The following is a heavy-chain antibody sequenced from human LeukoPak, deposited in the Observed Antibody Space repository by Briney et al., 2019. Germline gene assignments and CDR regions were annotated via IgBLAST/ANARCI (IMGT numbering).Heavy chain of an antibody. Sequence: GGSLRLSCAASGFTFSSYSMNWVRQAPGKGLEWVSSISSSSSYIYYADSVKGRFTISRDNSKNSLYPQMNSLRTEDTALYYCARDLGMSGADVWGQGTTVTVSS. V-gene: IGHV3-21*04. CDR2: ISSSSSYI. D-gene: IGHD1-14*01. CDR1: GFTFSSYS. CDR3: ARDLGMSGADV. J-gene: IGHJ6*02.